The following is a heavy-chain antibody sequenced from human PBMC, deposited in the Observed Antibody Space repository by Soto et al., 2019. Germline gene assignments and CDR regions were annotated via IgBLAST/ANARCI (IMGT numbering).Heavy chain of an antibody. J-gene: IGHJ6*03. V-gene: IGHV1-69*04. D-gene: IGHD3-3*01. CDR2: IIPILGIA. CDR1: GGTFSSYT. CDR3: ATDSGKDFCSGYYTLNYSYMDV. Sequence: GASVKVSCKASGGTFSSYTISWVRQAPGQGLEWMGRIIPILGIANYAQKFQGRVTITADKSPSTAYMELSSLRSEDTAVYYCATDSGKDFCSGYYTLNYSYMDVWGKGTTVTVSS.